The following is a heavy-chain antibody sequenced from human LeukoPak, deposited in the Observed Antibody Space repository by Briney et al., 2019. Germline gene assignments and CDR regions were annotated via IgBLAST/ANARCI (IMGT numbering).Heavy chain of an antibody. CDR2: ISSSSYI. CDR1: GFTFSSYS. Sequence: PGGSLRLSCAASGFTFSSYSMNWVRQAPGKGLEWVSPISSSSYIYYADSVKGRFTISRDNAKNSLYLQMNSLRAEDTAVYYCARSPSVGATLCDYWGQGTLVTVSS. D-gene: IGHD1-26*01. CDR3: ARSPSVGATLCDY. J-gene: IGHJ4*02. V-gene: IGHV3-21*01.